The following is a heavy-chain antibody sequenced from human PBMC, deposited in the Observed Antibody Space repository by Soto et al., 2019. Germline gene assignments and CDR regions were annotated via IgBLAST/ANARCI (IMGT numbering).Heavy chain of an antibody. CDR2: IYYSGST. J-gene: IGHJ4*02. CDR3: ARDKITGLFDY. Sequence: SETLSLTCTVSGGSISSSSYYWGWIRQPPGKGLEWIGSIYYSGSTNYNPSLKSRVTISVDTSKNQFSLKLTSVTAADTAVYYCARDKITGLFDYWGEGTLVTVSS. D-gene: IGHD2-8*02. V-gene: IGHV4-39*07. CDR1: GGSISSSSYY.